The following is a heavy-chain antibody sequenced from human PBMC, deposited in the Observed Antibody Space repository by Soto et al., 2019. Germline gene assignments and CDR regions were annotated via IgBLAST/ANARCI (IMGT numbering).Heavy chain of an antibody. V-gene: IGHV4-59*01. D-gene: IGHD2-2*01. CDR3: ASMGSARRHSIHSHCSADV. Sequence: SETLSRSCAVSGGSISSDYWGWIRQPPGKGLEWIGYIYYSGSTNYNPSLKSRVTISVDTSKNQFSLKLSSVTAADTAVYYCASMGSARRHSIHSHCSADVWGPG. CDR1: GGSISSDY. J-gene: IGHJ6*02. CDR2: IYYSGST.